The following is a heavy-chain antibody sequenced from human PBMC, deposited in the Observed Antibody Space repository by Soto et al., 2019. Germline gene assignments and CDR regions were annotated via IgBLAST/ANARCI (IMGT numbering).Heavy chain of an antibody. CDR3: TRLIYDSRLNYFYFDL. V-gene: IGHV4-4*02. CDR2: VFHSGDT. Sequence: NPSETLSLTCVVSGGSISGRNWWSWVRQAPGKGLEWIGEVFHSGDTTYSPSLRSRVSISVDKSKNQFSLNLNSVTAADTAVYYCTRLIYDSRLNYFYFDLWGQGALVTVS. D-gene: IGHD3-22*01. J-gene: IGHJ4*02. CDR1: GGSISGRNW.